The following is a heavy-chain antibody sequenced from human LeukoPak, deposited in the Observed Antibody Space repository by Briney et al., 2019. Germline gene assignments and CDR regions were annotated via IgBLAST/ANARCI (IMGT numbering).Heavy chain of an antibody. CDR2: IYYSGST. V-gene: IGHV4-39*01. D-gene: IGHD3-10*01. CDR3: ARQGVVYGSGISGWFDP. CDR1: GGSISSSSYY. Sequence: SETLSLTCTVSGGSISSSSYYWGWIRQPPGKGLEWIGSIYYSGSTYYNPSLKSRVTISVDTSKNQFSLKLSSVTAANTAVYCCARQGVVYGSGISGWFDPWGQGTLVTVSS. J-gene: IGHJ5*02.